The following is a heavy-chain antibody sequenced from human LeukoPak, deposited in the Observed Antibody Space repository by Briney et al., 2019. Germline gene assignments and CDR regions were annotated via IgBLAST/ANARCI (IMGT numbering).Heavy chain of an antibody. CDR3: ARDRGIVGDYMDV. D-gene: IGHD2-15*01. CDR2: ISYDGSNK. CDR1: GFTFSSHA. V-gene: IGHV3-30-3*01. J-gene: IGHJ6*03. Sequence: GGSLRLSCAASGFTFSSHAMHWVRQAPGKGLEWVAVISYDGSNKYYADSVKGRFTISRDNSKNTLYLQMNSLRAEDTAVYYCARDRGIVGDYMDVWGKGTTVTVSS.